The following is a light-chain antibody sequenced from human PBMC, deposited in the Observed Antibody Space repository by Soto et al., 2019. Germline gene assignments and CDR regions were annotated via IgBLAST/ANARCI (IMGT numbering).Light chain of an antibody. V-gene: IGLV3-21*02. CDR3: CSYAGSHRV. Sequence: VLTQPPSVSVAPGQTARITCGGNNIGGKSVHWYQQKPGQAPVLLVHDDSDRPSGIPERISGSNSGNTASLTISGLQAEDEADYYCCSYAGSHRVFGGGTKLTVL. CDR2: DDS. CDR1: NIGGKS. J-gene: IGLJ2*01.